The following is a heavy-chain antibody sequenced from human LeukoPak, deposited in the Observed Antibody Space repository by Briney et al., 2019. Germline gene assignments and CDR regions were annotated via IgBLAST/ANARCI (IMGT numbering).Heavy chain of an antibody. Sequence: SVKVSCKASGGTLSGYSMNWVRQAPGQGLEWMGGTIPIFGTTKYAQKFQGRVTITADDSTDTANMELRSLRSEDTAVYYCARYYDSSGLEFGYWGQGTLVTVSS. J-gene: IGHJ4*02. CDR2: TIPIFGTT. D-gene: IGHD3-22*01. CDR3: ARYYDSSGLEFGY. CDR1: GGTLSGYS. V-gene: IGHV1-69*13.